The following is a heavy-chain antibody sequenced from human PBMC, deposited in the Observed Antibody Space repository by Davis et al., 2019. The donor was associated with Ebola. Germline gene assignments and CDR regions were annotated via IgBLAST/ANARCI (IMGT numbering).Heavy chain of an antibody. CDR3: ARGSSSYYYYLIDL. CDR2: INSDGSST. CDR1: GFTFSSYW. D-gene: IGHD6-13*01. Sequence: PGGSLRLSCAASGFTFSSYWMHWVRQAPGKGLVWVSRINSDGSSTSYADSVKGRFTISRDNAKNTLYLQMNSLRAEDTAVYYCARGSSSYYYYLIDLWGRGTLVTVSS. V-gene: IGHV3-74*01. J-gene: IGHJ2*01.